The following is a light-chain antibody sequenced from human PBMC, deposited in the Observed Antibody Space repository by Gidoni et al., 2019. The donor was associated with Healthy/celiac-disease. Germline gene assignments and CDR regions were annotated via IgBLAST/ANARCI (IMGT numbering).Light chain of an antibody. Sequence: EIVMTQSPATLSVSQGDRATLSCRASQSVNSNLAWYQQKPGQAPRLLIYGASARATGIPARFSGSGSGTEFTLTISSLQSEDFALYYCQQYNNWPPVTFGGGTKVEIK. CDR2: GAS. CDR3: QQYNNWPPVT. CDR1: QSVNSN. J-gene: IGKJ4*01. V-gene: IGKV3-15*01.